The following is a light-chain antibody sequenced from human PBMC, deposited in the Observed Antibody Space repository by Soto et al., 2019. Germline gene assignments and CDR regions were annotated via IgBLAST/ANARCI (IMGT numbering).Light chain of an antibody. CDR2: GAS. CDR3: QQYNKWPVT. Sequence: EIVMTQSPVTLSVSPGERVTLPCRASQSISSNLAWYQQKPGQAPRILIYGASTRATGIPARFSGSGSGTDFTLTISSLQSEDFAVYYCQQYNKWPVTFGGGTKVEIK. V-gene: IGKV3-15*01. J-gene: IGKJ4*01. CDR1: QSISSN.